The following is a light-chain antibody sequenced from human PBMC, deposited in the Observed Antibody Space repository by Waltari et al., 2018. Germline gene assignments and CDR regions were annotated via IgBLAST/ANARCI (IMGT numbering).Light chain of an antibody. V-gene: IGLV3-10*01. Sequence: SYELTQSPSVSVSPGQTATITCSGDALPTKYAYLYQQKSGQAPVLVIYKDTKRPSGIPEKFSGSSTGTMATLTISGAQVEDEGDYYCYSAEISGKLWAFGGGTKLTVL. CDR3: YSAEISGKLWA. CDR2: KDT. J-gene: IGLJ3*02. CDR1: ALPTKY.